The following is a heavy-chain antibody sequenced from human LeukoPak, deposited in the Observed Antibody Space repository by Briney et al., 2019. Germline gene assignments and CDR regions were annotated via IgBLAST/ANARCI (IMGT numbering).Heavy chain of an antibody. CDR3: ATPSRGHAFDI. D-gene: IGHD3-10*01. Sequence: SVKVSCKTSGGTVSSFALSWMRQAPGQGPEWMGGFIPILRTPKYAQKFQGRVTITTDESTDTLYMELSGLRVEDTAVYYCATPSRGHAFDIWGQGTMVTV. CDR1: GGTVSSFA. J-gene: IGHJ3*02. CDR2: FIPILRTP. V-gene: IGHV1-69*05.